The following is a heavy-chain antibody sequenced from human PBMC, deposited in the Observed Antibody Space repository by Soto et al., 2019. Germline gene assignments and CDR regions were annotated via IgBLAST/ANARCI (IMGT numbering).Heavy chain of an antibody. CDR2: IPYDGSNK. V-gene: IGHV3-30*18. CDR3: AKDASTGYYSGGLVYW. Sequence: GRSLRLSCAASGFTISSYGMHWVRQAPGKGLEWVAVIPYDGSNKYYEDSVKGRFTISTDNSKHTLYLQMNSLRADVTAVYYCAKDASTGYYSGGLVYW. CDR1: GFTISSYG. D-gene: IGHD3-9*01. J-gene: IGHJ2*01.